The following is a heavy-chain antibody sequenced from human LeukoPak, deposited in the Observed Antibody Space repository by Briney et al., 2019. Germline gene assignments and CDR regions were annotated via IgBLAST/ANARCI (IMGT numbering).Heavy chain of an antibody. CDR1: GVSISSYY. Sequence: SETLSLTCTVSGVSISSYYWSWIRQPPGKGLEWIAYIYYSGSTNYNPSLKSRVTISVDTSKNQFSLKLSSVTAADTAVYYCARVVPAAAHHLKFDYWGQGTLVTVSS. V-gene: IGHV4-59*01. D-gene: IGHD2-2*01. CDR2: IYYSGST. CDR3: ARVVPAAAHHLKFDY. J-gene: IGHJ4*02.